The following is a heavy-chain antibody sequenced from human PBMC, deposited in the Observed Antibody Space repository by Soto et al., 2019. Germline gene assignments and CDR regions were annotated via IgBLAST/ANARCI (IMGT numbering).Heavy chain of an antibody. D-gene: IGHD3-16*01. J-gene: IGHJ4*02. CDR3: AKDYFVWSSEPTYYFDY. CDR1: GFTFSNYA. V-gene: IGHV3-23*01. Sequence: EVQLLDSGGGLVQPGGSLRLSCAASGFTFSNYAMTWVRQGPGKGLEWVSGISGSGGRSYYADSVKGRFTISRDNSKSTVYLQMNSLRAEDTAVYYCAKDYFVWSSEPTYYFDYWGQGTLVTVSS. CDR2: ISGSGGRS.